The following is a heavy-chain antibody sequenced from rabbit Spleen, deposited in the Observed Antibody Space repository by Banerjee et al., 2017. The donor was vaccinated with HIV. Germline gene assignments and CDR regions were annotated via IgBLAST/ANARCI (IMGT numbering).Heavy chain of an antibody. CDR3: ARDVVGNSYYFDL. V-gene: IGHV1S45*01. CDR1: GFDFSSTYY. D-gene: IGHD3-3*01. Sequence: QEQLVESGGGLVQPEGSLTLTCKASGFDFSSTYYMCWVRQAPGKGLEWGACIKTSNGGTYYASWAKGRFTISKASSTTVTLQMTSLTAADTATYFCARDVVGNSYYFDLWGPGTLVTVS. J-gene: IGHJ4*01. CDR2: IKTSNGGT.